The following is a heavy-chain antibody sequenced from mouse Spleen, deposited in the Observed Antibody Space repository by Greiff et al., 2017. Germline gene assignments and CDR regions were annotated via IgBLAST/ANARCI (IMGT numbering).Heavy chain of an antibody. Sequence: VQLQQSGPGLVKPSQSLSLTCSVTGYSITSGYYWNWIRQFPGNKLEWMGYISYDGSNNYNPSLKNRISITRDTSKNQFFLKLNSVTTEDTATYYCARGYYGSSFYFDYWGQGTTRTVSS. J-gene: IGHJ2*01. CDR1: GYSITSGYY. CDR2: ISYDGSN. V-gene: IGHV3-6*02. CDR3: ARGYYGSSFYFDY. D-gene: IGHD1-1*01.